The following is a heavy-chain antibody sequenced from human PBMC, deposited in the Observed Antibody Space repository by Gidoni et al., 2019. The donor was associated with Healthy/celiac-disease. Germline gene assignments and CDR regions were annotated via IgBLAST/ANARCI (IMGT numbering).Heavy chain of an antibody. CDR3: ATQGYQLLRTDLFDY. V-gene: IGHV1-69*01. CDR1: GGTFRSYA. D-gene: IGHD2-2*01. CDR2: IIPIFGTA. Sequence: QVQLVQSGAEVKKPGYSVKVSCKASGGTFRSYAISWVRQAPGQGLEWMGGIIPIFGTANYAQKFQGRVTITADESTSTAYMELSSLRSEDTAVYYCATQGYQLLRTDLFDYWGQGTLVTVSS. J-gene: IGHJ4*02.